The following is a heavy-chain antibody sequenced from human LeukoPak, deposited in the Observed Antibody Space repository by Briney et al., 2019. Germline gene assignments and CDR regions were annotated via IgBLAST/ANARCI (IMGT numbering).Heavy chain of an antibody. V-gene: IGHV2-70*11. Sequence: SGPALVKPTQTLTLTCTFSGFSLSTSGMCVSWIRQPPGKALEWLARIDWDDDKYYSTSLKTRLTISKDTSKNQVVLTMTNMDPVDTATYYCARTKKSIAVAGTCYYYGMDVWGQGTTVTVSS. CDR2: IDWDDDK. CDR3: ARTKKSIAVAGTCYYYGMDV. D-gene: IGHD6-19*01. CDR1: GFSLSTSGMC. J-gene: IGHJ6*02.